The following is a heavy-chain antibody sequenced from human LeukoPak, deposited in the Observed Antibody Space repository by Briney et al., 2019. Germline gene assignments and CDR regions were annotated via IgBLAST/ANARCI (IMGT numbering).Heavy chain of an antibody. V-gene: IGHV4-34*01. CDR3: ARGGRNDY. J-gene: IGHJ4*02. Sequence: GSLRLSCAASGFTFSSYSMNWIRQPPGKGLEWIGEINHSGSTNYNPSLKSRVTISVDTSKNQFSLKLSSVTAADTAVYYCARGGRNDYWGQGTLVTVSS. CDR2: INHSGST. CDR1: GFTFSSYS.